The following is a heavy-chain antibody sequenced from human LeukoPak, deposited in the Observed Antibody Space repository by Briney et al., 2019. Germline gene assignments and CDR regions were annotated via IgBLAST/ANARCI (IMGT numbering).Heavy chain of an antibody. CDR3: AQDKALVVGGY. D-gene: IGHD3-22*01. CDR1: GFTFSSYG. CDR2: ISGSGGST. Sequence: GGSLRLSCAASGFTFSSYGMSWVRQAPGKGLEWVSAISGSGGSTYYADSVKGRFTISRDNSKNTLYLQMNSLRAEDTAVYYCAQDKALVVGGYWGQGTLVTVSS. J-gene: IGHJ4*02. V-gene: IGHV3-23*01.